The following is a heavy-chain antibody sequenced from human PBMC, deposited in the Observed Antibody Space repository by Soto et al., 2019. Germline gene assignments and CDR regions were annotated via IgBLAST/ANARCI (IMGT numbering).Heavy chain of an antibody. V-gene: IGHV1-46*01. CDR1: GYTFTSYY. CDR3: AREGGNYDFWSGYWRGGYYYYGMDV. Sequence: ASVKVSCKASGYTFTSYYMHWVRQAPGQGLEWMGIINPSGGSTSYAQKFQGRVTMTRDTSTSTVYMELSSLRSEDTAVYYCAREGGNYDFWSGYWRGGYYYYGMDVWGQGTTVTVSS. J-gene: IGHJ6*02. D-gene: IGHD3-3*01. CDR2: INPSGGST.